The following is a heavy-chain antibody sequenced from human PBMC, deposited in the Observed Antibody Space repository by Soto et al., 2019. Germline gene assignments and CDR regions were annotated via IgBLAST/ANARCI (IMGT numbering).Heavy chain of an antibody. V-gene: IGHV3-30*18. CDR1: GFTFSSYG. Sequence: QVQLVESGGGVVQPGRSLRLSCAASGFTFSSYGMHWVRQAPGKGLEWVAVISYDGSNKYYADSVKGRFTISRDNSKNTLYLQMNSLRAEDTAVYYCAKSGCSGGSCSVYFDLWGRGTLVTVSS. CDR2: ISYDGSNK. CDR3: AKSGCSGGSCSVYFDL. D-gene: IGHD2-15*01. J-gene: IGHJ2*01.